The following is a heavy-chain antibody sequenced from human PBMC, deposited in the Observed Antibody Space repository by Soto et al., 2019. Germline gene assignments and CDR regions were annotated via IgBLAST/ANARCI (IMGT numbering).Heavy chain of an antibody. Sequence: VQLQESGPGLVKPSETLSLTCIVSGGSITGSFWTWIRQPPGKGLEWIGYIYYSGSTHYSPSFKSRVTISVDTSKNQFSLRLTSVTAADTAVYYCARVEGYLLNGFAPWGQGTLVTVSS. V-gene: IGHV4-59*01. J-gene: IGHJ5*02. CDR3: ARVEGYLLNGFAP. CDR2: IYYSGST. D-gene: IGHD6-13*01. CDR1: GGSITGSF.